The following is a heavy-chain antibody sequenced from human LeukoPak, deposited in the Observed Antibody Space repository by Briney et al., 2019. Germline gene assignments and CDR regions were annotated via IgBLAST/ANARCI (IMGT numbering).Heavy chain of an antibody. V-gene: IGHV1-18*01. CDR3: ARDRRRYCSGGSCYFDY. D-gene: IGHD2-15*01. Sequence: GASVKVSCTASGYTFTSYGISWVRQAPGQGLEWMGWISAYNGNTNYAQKLQGRVTMTTDTSTSTAYMELRSLRSDDTAVYYCARDRRRYCSGGSCYFDYWGQGTLVTVSS. CDR1: GYTFTSYG. CDR2: ISAYNGNT. J-gene: IGHJ4*02.